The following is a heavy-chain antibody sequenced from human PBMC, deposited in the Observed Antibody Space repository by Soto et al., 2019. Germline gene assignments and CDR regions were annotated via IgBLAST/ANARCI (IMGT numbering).Heavy chain of an antibody. V-gene: IGHV1-8*01. J-gene: IGHJ6*02. CDR2: MNPNSGNT. CDR1: GYTFTSYD. Sequence: VQLVQSGAEVKKPGASVKVSCKASGYTFTSYDINWVRQATGQGLEWMGWMNPNSGNTGYAQKFQGRVTMTRNTSISTAYVELSSLRSEDTAVYYCARVKYSSSSRAYYGMDVWGQGTTVTVSS. CDR3: ARVKYSSSSRAYYGMDV. D-gene: IGHD6-6*01.